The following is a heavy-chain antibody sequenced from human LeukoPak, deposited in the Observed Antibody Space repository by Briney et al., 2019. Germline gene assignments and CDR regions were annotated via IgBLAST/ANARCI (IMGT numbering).Heavy chain of an antibody. V-gene: IGHV3-23*01. CDR3: ATQLWVLRYFDWLPYYFDY. CDR2: ISGSGGST. D-gene: IGHD3-9*01. J-gene: IGHJ4*02. Sequence: GSLRLSCAASGFTFSSYSMHWVRQAPGKGLEWVSAISGSGGSTYYADSVKGRFTISRDNSKNTLYLQMNSLRAEDTAVYYCATQLWVLRYFDWLPYYFDYWGQGTLVTVSS. CDR1: GFTFSSYS.